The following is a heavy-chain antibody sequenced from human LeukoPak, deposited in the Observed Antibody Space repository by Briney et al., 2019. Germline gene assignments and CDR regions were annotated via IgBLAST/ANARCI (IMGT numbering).Heavy chain of an antibody. CDR2: INSDGSST. CDR1: GFTFSSYW. V-gene: IGHV3-74*01. Sequence: PGRSLRLSCAASGFTFSSYWMHWVRQAPGKGLVWVSRINSDGSSTSYADSVKGRFTISRDNAKNTLYLQMNSLRAEDTAVYYCARDSRGYSSGWRRRHHNYMDVWGKGTTVTVSS. D-gene: IGHD6-19*01. CDR3: ARDSRGYSSGWRRRHHNYMDV. J-gene: IGHJ6*03.